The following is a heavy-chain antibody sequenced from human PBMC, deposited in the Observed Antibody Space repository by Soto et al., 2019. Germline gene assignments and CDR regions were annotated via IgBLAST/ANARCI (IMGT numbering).Heavy chain of an antibody. J-gene: IGHJ6*02. Sequence: QVQLVESGGGVVQPGRSLRLSCRVSGITLNNSGIHWVRQAPGKGLEWMAVISHDGSEQYYADSMKGRLNISRDNSKNTMNQQMNSLRGEDTAIYYCVKDRVPGAYGHYYGMDVWGQGTTVTVSS. D-gene: IGHD5-12*01. CDR3: VKDRVPGAYGHYYGMDV. CDR1: GITLNNSG. CDR2: ISHDGSEQ. V-gene: IGHV3-30*18.